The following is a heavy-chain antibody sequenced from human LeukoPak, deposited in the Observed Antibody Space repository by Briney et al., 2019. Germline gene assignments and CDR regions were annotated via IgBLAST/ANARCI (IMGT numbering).Heavy chain of an antibody. V-gene: IGHV3-30*18. CDR1: GFTFSSYG. Sequence: SGGSLRLSCAASGFTFSSYGMHWVRQAPGKGLEWVAVISYDGSNKYYADSVKGRFTISRDNSKNTLYLQMNSLRAEDTAVYYCAKDGDTNLDYWGQGTLVTVSS. J-gene: IGHJ4*02. CDR3: AKDGDTNLDY. CDR2: ISYDGSNK. D-gene: IGHD5-18*01.